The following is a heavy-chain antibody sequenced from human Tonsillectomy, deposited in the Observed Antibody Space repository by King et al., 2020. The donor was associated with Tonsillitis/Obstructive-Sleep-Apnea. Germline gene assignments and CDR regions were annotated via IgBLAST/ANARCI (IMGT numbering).Heavy chain of an antibody. J-gene: IGHJ4*02. Sequence: VQLVESGGGLVQPGGSLRLSCAASGFTFSSYWMSWVRQAPGKGLEWVANIKQDGSEKYYVDSVKGRFTISRDNAKNSLYLQMNSLRAEDTAVYYCARGGWCRRVVLEYWGQGTLVTVSS. CDR3: ARGGWCRRVVLEY. V-gene: IGHV3-7*04. CDR1: GFTFSSYW. CDR2: IKQDGSEK. D-gene: IGHD2-21*01.